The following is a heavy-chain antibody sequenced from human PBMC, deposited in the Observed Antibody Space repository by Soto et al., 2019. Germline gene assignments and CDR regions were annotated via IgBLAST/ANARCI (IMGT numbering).Heavy chain of an antibody. J-gene: IGHJ6*02. V-gene: IGHV6-1*01. D-gene: IGHD1-20*01. Sequence: SQTLSVTCVISGERASSSGAAWNWIRQSPSRGLEWLGRTYYTSKWNNDYSISMKSRIIIHPDTSTNQISLQLNSVTPEDTAVYYCARAIIGRTDVMDVWGQGTTVTVSS. CDR3: ARAIIGRTDVMDV. CDR1: GERASSSGAA. CDR2: TYYTSKWNN.